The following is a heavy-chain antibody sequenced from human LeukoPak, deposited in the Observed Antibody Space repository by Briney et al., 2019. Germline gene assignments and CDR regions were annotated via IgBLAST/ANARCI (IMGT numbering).Heavy chain of an antibody. V-gene: IGHV3-64D*06. CDR1: GFTFSRYS. D-gene: IGHD3-10*01. CDR3: VKGGGSGSLKYYFDY. CDR2: ITTNGGTT. Sequence: AGGSLRLSCSASGFTFSRYSMHWVRQAPGKRLKYVSSITTNGGTTYYADSVRGRFIISRDNSKNTLYLQMSSLRAADTAVYYCVKGGGSGSLKYYFDYWGQGTLVTVSS. J-gene: IGHJ4*02.